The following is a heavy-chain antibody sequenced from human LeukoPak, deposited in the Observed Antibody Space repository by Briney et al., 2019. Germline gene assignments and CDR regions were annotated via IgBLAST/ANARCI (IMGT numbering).Heavy chain of an antibody. CDR3: ARDYRDADAFDI. CDR2: IYTSGST. CDR1: GGSISTGTYY. Sequence: TSETLSLTCTVSGGSISTGTYYWSWIRQPAGKGLEWIGRIYTSGSTNYNPSLRSRVTISVDTSKNQFSLKLSSVTAADTAVYYCARDYRDADAFDIWGQGTMVTVPS. V-gene: IGHV4-61*02. D-gene: IGHD3-16*02. J-gene: IGHJ3*02.